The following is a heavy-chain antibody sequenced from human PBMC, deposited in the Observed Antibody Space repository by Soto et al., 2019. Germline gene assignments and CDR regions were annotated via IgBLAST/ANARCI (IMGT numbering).Heavy chain of an antibody. CDR2: IYHTGNT. CDR3: ARTYDIYASPSLDYFDY. CDR1: GGSISNSRYY. D-gene: IGHD3-16*01. Sequence: PSETLSLTCTVSGGSISNSRYYWAWIRQPSGKGLEWIGSIYHTGNTYYNPSLRSRVTISVDTSKNQFSLKLGSVTAADAAIYYCARTYDIYASPSLDYFDYWGQGTLVTVS. V-gene: IGHV4-39*07. J-gene: IGHJ4*02.